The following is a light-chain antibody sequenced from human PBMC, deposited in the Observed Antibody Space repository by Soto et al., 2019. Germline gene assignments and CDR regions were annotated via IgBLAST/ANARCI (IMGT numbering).Light chain of an antibody. V-gene: IGKV3-20*01. J-gene: IGKJ2*01. CDR3: HQYGSAPPT. CDR1: QSVYSNY. CDR2: GAS. Sequence: EIVLTQSPGTLSLSPGERATLSCRASQSVYSNYVDWYQQKPGQAPRLLIYGASSRATGLPDRFSGSGSGTDFTLTISRLEPEDFALYYCHQYGSAPPTFGQGTKLEIK.